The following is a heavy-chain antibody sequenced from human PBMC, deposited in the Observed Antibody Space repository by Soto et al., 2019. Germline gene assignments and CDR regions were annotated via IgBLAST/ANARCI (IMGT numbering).Heavy chain of an antibody. CDR3: ARDDYGFDY. D-gene: IGHD4-17*01. V-gene: IGHV1-18*01. CDR1: GYTFASYA. J-gene: IGHJ4*02. Sequence: QVQLVKSGGEVKKPGASVKVSCKASGYTFASYAINWVRQAPGQGLEWMGWISAYDGNTNYAQKFQGRLTMTTDTSTTTAYMDLRSLGSDDTAMYYCARDDYGFDYWGQGTLLTVSS. CDR2: ISAYDGNT.